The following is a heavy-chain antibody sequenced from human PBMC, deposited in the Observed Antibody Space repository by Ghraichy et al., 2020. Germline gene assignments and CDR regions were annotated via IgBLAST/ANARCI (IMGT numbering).Heavy chain of an antibody. D-gene: IGHD1-26*01. CDR3: ARIGVWELRDFDI. CDR1: VFTFSNYW. V-gene: IGHV3-7*01. CDR2: IKQDGGQK. Sequence: GGSLRLSCEASVFTFSNYWMTWVRQAPGKGLEWVATIKQDGGQKYYVDSVKGRFTISRDNAKNSLYLQMNTLRAEDTAVYYCARIGVWELRDFDIWGQGTMVAVSS. J-gene: IGHJ3*02.